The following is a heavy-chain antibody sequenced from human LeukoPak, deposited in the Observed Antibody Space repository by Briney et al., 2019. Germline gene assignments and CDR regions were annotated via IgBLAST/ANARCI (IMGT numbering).Heavy chain of an antibody. D-gene: IGHD5-18*01. V-gene: IGHV1-46*01. CDR1: GYAFTRHY. CDR3: ARHLSGVTGYTYGRGIDY. CDR2: INPSGSST. J-gene: IGHJ4*02. Sequence: ASVKVSCKASGYAFTRHYMHWVRQAPGQGLEWMGLINPSGSSTIYAQKFQGRVTMTRDMSTSTDYMELSSLRSEDTAVYYCARHLSGVTGYTYGRGIDYWGQGTLVTVSS.